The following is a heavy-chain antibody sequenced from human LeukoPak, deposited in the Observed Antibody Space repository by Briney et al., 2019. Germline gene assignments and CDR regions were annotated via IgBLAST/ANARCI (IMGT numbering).Heavy chain of an antibody. V-gene: IGHV5-51*01. D-gene: IGHD5-24*01. CDR1: GYSFTSYW. CDR2: IYPGDSDT. J-gene: IGHJ4*02. Sequence: GESLKISCKGSGYSFTSYWIGWVRQMPGKGLEWTGIIYPGDSDTRYSPSFQGQVTISADKSISTAYLQWSSLKASDTAMYYCATLGGDGYNYGYFDYWGQGTLVTVSS. CDR3: ATLGGDGYNYGYFDY.